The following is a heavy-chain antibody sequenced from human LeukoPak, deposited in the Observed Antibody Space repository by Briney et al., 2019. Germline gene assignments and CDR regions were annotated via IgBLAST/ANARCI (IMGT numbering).Heavy chain of an antibody. D-gene: IGHD6-6*01. CDR1: GFTFSSYG. CDR2: ISGSGGST. V-gene: IGHV3-23*01. J-gene: IGHJ4*02. Sequence: GSSLRLSCAASGFTFSSYGMHWVRQAPGKGLEWVSGISGSGGSTYYADSVKGRFTISRDNSKNTLYLQMNSLRAEDTAVYYCAKTRIAARPFDYWGQGTLVTVSS. CDR3: AKTRIAARPFDY.